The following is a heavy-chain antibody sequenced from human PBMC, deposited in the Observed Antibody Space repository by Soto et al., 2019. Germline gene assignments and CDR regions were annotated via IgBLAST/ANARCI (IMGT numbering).Heavy chain of an antibody. Sequence: QAQLVESGGGLVKPGGSLRLSCAASGFTFSDYYMSWIRQAPGKGLEWVSYISSSGSTIYYADSVKGRFTISRDNAKNSLYLQMNSLRAEDTAVYYCTKPQLERHPSAFDIWGQGTMVTVSS. J-gene: IGHJ3*02. V-gene: IGHV3-11*01. D-gene: IGHD1-1*01. CDR3: TKPQLERHPSAFDI. CDR1: GFTFSDYY. CDR2: ISSSGSTI.